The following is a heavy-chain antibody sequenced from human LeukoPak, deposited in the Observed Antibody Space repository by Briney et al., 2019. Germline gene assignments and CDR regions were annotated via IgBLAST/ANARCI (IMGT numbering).Heavy chain of an antibody. J-gene: IGHJ4*02. D-gene: IGHD4-17*01. CDR1: GYSFTSHY. Sequence: GASVKVSCKASGYSFTSHYMHWVRQAPGQGLEWLGLINPSGSSTLYAQKFQGRVTMTRDMSTTTDYMELSSLRSEDTAVYYCARGTLYGDYAIYWGQGTLVTVSS. CDR2: INPSGSST. V-gene: IGHV1-46*01. CDR3: ARGTLYGDYAIY.